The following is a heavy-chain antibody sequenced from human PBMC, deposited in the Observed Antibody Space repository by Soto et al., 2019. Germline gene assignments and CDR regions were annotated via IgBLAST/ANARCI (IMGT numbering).Heavy chain of an antibody. CDR3: ARKSSTSSWFDP. J-gene: IGHJ5*02. V-gene: IGHV1-18*01. D-gene: IGHD2-2*01. CDR2: ISGYNGNT. Sequence: QVQLVQSGAEVKKPGASVKVSCKASGYTFFNYGISWVRQAPGQGLEWMGWISGYNGNTNYAQKFQARVTMTTDTSTRTAYMELMSLRSDDTALYYCARKSSTSSWFDPWGQGTLVTVSS. CDR1: GYTFFNYG.